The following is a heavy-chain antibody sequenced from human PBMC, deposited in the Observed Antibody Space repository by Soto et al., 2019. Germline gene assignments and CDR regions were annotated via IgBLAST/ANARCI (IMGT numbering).Heavy chain of an antibody. CDR3: AREYDILTGGDNWFDP. D-gene: IGHD3-9*01. Sequence: GGSLRLSCAASGFTFSSYGMHWVRQAPGKGLEWVAVIWYDGSNKYYADSVKGRFTISRDNSKNTLYLQMNSLRAEDTAVYYCAREYDILTGGDNWFDPWGQGTLVTVSS. CDR2: IWYDGSNK. V-gene: IGHV3-33*01. J-gene: IGHJ5*02. CDR1: GFTFSSYG.